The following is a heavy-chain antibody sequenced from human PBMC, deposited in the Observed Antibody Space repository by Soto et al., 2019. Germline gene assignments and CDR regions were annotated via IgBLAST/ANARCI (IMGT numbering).Heavy chain of an antibody. CDR2: ISSSGSTI. J-gene: IGHJ4*02. CDR1: GFTFSSYN. V-gene: IGHV3-48*02. Sequence: EVQLVESGGDLVQPGGSLRLSYAASGFTFSSYNMNWVRQAPGKGLEWISYISSSGSTIYYADSVKGRFTISRDNAKNSLYLQMNSLRDEDTAVYYCARDGSSRDMGPPVYFDYWGQGTLVTVSS. CDR3: ARDGSSRDMGPPVYFDY. D-gene: IGHD2-2*03.